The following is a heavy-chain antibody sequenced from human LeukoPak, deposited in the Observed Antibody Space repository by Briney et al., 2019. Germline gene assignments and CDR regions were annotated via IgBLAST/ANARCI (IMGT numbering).Heavy chain of an antibody. CDR2: IKRDGTEK. Sequence: GGSPRLSCAASRFTFNTYWMSWVRQAPGKGLEWVATIKRDGTEKYYVDPVKGRFTISRDNTKNSLYLQMNSLRVEDTAVYYCARLLGDRTIYDYWGQGALVTVSS. J-gene: IGHJ4*02. CDR3: ARLLGDRTIYDY. D-gene: IGHD3-16*01. V-gene: IGHV3-7*01. CDR1: RFTFNTYW.